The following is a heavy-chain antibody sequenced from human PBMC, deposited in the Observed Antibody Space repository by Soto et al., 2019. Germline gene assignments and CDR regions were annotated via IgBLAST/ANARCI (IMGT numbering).Heavy chain of an antibody. Sequence: LSLTCTVSGGSISCYYWSWIRQPPGKALGWIGYIYYSGSTNYNPSLKSRVTISVDTSKNQFSLKLSSVTAADTAVYYCARDPAGYSSTAGGYYYYGMDVWGQGTTVTVSS. J-gene: IGHJ6*02. CDR1: GGSISCYY. D-gene: IGHD6-13*01. CDR3: ARDPAGYSSTAGGYYYYGMDV. V-gene: IGHV4-59*01. CDR2: IYYSGST.